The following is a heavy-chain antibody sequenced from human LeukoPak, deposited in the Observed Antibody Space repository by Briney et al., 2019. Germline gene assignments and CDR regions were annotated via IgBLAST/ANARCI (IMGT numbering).Heavy chain of an antibody. D-gene: IGHD3-16*02. V-gene: IGHV4-30-4*08. J-gene: IGHJ5*02. Sequence: TLSLTCTVSGGSISSGDYYWSWIRQPPGKGLEWIGYIYYSGSTYYNPSLKSRVTISVDTSKNQFSLKLSSVTAADTAVYYCARDSGYRRGFDPWGQGTLVTVSS. CDR2: IYYSGST. CDR3: ARDSGYRRGFDP. CDR1: GGSISSGDYY.